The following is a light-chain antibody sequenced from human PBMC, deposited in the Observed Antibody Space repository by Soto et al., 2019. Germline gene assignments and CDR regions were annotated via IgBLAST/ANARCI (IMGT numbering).Light chain of an antibody. CDR1: QSISTY. CDR3: QQSYTIEQPT. J-gene: IGKJ4*01. V-gene: IGKV1-39*01. Sequence: DIQMTQSPSSLSSSVGDRVTITCRASQSISTYLNWYQQKPGKAPTLLIYTASNLLSGVPSRFSGSGSVTDFNLIISSLQPEDFATYYCQQSYTIEQPTFGGGTKVEIK. CDR2: TAS.